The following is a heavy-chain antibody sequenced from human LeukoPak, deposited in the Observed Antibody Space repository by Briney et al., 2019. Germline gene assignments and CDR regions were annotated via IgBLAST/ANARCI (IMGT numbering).Heavy chain of an antibody. D-gene: IGHD2-15*01. CDR1: GFTVSSNY. J-gene: IGHJ4*02. CDR3: ARDQRGLGYCSGGSCYQAYYFDY. CDR2: IYSGGST. V-gene: IGHV3-53*01. Sequence: GGSLRLSCAASGFTVSSNYMSWVRQAPGKGLEWVSVIYSGGSTYYADSVKGRFTISRDNSKNTLYLQMNSLRAEYTAVYYCARDQRGLGYCSGGSCYQAYYFDYWGQGTLVTVSS.